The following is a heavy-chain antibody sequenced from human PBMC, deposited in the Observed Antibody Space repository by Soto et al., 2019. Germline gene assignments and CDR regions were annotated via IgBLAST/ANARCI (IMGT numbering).Heavy chain of an antibody. V-gene: IGHV4-59*12. CDR1: GGSISSYY. CDR2: IYYSGST. J-gene: IGHJ6*02. CDR3: ATIAAAGTAWYYYYYGMDV. Sequence: PSETLSLTCTVSGGSISSYYWSWIRQPPGKGLEWIGYIYYSGSTNYNPSLKSRVTISVDTSKNQFSLKLSSVTAADTAVYYCATIAAAGTAWYYYYYGMDVWGQGTTVTVSS. D-gene: IGHD6-13*01.